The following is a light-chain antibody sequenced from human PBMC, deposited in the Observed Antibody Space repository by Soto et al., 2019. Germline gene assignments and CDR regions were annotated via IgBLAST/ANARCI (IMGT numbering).Light chain of an antibody. J-gene: IGKJ4*01. Sequence: EIVWTQSPGTLSLSRGERATLSCRASQSITNNYLALYQQNPGRAHSLLIYGASSRATRMPDRFSGRGSGADYTLSISRLEPEDFAMYNCQQDGNLVTFGGCKKVEIK. V-gene: IGKV3-20*01. CDR2: GAS. CDR3: QQDGNLVT. CDR1: QSITNNY.